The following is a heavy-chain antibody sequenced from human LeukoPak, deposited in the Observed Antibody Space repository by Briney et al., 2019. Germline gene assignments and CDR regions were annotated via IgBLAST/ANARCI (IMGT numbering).Heavy chain of an antibody. Sequence: GGSLRLSCAASGFTFSSYGMHWVRQAPGKGLEWVAVMSYDGSNKYYADSVKGRFTISRDNSKNTLYLQMNSLRAEDTAVYYCARMLGVAGTSGYWGQGTLVTVSS. V-gene: IGHV3-30*03. D-gene: IGHD6-19*01. CDR2: MSYDGSNK. CDR1: GFTFSSYG. J-gene: IGHJ4*02. CDR3: ARMLGVAGTSGY.